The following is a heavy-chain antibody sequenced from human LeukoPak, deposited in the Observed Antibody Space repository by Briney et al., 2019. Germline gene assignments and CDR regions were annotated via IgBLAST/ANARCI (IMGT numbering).Heavy chain of an antibody. Sequence: GESLKISCKGSGYSFTSYWIGWVRQMPGKGLEWMGIIYPGDSDTRYSPSFQGQVTISADKSISTAYLQWSSLKASDTAMYYCASMIAAAGPGDAFDIWGQGTMVTVSS. J-gene: IGHJ3*02. CDR1: GYSFTSYW. CDR3: ASMIAAAGPGDAFDI. CDR2: IYPGDSDT. D-gene: IGHD6-13*01. V-gene: IGHV5-51*01.